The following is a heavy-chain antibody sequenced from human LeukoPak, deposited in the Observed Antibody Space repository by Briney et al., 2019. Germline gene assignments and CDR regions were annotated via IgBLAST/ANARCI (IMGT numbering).Heavy chain of an antibody. Sequence: PSETLSLTCTVSGGSISSYYWSWIRQPPGKGLEWGGYIYYSGGTNYNPSLTSRVTISVDTSKNQFSLKLSSVTAADTAVYYCARVLAYCGGDCYSLALDYWGQGTLVTVSS. J-gene: IGHJ4*02. CDR2: IYYSGGT. V-gene: IGHV4-59*08. CDR1: GGSISSYY. CDR3: ARVLAYCGGDCYSLALDY. D-gene: IGHD2-21*02.